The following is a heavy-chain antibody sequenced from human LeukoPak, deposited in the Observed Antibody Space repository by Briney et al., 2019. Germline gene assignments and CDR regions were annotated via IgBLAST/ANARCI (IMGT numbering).Heavy chain of an antibody. CDR3: VRVVGEAFFDY. CDR1: GFTFSNAW. D-gene: IGHD2-15*01. J-gene: IGHJ4*02. V-gene: IGHV3-15*07. CDR2: IKSKTDGGTT. Sequence: GGSLRLSCAASGFTFSNAWMNWVRQAPGKGLEWVGRIKSKTDGGTTDYAAPVKGRFTISRDDSKNTLCLQMNSLKTEDTAVYYCVRVVGEAFFDYWGQGTLVTVSS.